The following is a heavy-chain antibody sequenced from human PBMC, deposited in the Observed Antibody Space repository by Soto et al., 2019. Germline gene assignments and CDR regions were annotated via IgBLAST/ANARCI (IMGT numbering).Heavy chain of an antibody. CDR1: GFSLSTSGVG. D-gene: IGHD6-19*01. Sequence: QITLKESGPTLMKPTQTLTLTCTFSGFSLSTSGVGVGWIRQPPGKALEWLALIYWDDDKRYSPSLKSRLTITKGTSKNQVVLTMTNMDPVDTATYYCAHAHLPGYSSGWYPLDYWGQGTLVTVSS. J-gene: IGHJ4*02. CDR3: AHAHLPGYSSGWYPLDY. CDR2: IYWDDDK. V-gene: IGHV2-5*02.